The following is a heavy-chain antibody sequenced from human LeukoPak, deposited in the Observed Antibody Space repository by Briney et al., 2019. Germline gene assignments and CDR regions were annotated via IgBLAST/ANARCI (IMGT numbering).Heavy chain of an antibody. D-gene: IGHD3-10*01. CDR1: VHTFSGYY. V-gene: IGHV1-2*02. CDR3: VSASDYGSPDY. J-gene: IGHJ4*02. CDR2: INPNRVGT. Sequence: ASVKVSCKASVHTFSGYYIYWVRQAPGQGLEWMGWINPNRVGTNYAQKFQRRVTMNRDTSLSTAYMELVRVGCDGTAVYYCVSASDYGSPDYWAQGPLVSVPS.